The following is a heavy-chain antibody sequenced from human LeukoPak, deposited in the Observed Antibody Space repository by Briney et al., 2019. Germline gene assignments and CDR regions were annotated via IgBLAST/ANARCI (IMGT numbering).Heavy chain of an antibody. Sequence: PGGSLRLSCAASGFTFNSYSMNSVRQAPGKGLEWVSSISSSSSSIYYAGSVKGRFTISRDNAKNSLYLQMNSLRAEDTAVYYCARASGDIVETATMGSYWGQGTLVTVSS. CDR3: ARASGDIVETATMGSY. CDR2: ISSSSSSI. V-gene: IGHV3-21*01. J-gene: IGHJ4*02. CDR1: GFTFNSYS. D-gene: IGHD5-18*01.